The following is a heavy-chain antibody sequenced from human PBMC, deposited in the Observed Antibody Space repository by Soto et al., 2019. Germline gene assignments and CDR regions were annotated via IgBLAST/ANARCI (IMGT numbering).Heavy chain of an antibody. Sequence: SETLSLTCTVSGGSISSGDYYWSWIRQPPGKGLEWIGYIYYSGSTNYNPSLKSRVTISVDTSKNQFSLKLSSVTAADTAVYYCARDPGWLHPKWFDPWGQGTLVTVSS. CDR1: GGSISSGDYY. CDR2: IYYSGST. CDR3: ARDPGWLHPKWFDP. D-gene: IGHD5-12*01. J-gene: IGHJ5*02. V-gene: IGHV4-61*08.